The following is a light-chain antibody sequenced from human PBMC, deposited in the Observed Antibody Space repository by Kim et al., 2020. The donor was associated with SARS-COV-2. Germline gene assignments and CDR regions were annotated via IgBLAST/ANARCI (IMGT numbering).Light chain of an antibody. J-gene: IGLJ3*02. CDR3: NSRDSSGNHLV. V-gene: IGLV3-19*01. CDR1: SLRSYY. Sequence: ALGHTARITCQGDSLRSYYASCYRQKPEQAPVLVIYGKNNRPSGIPDRFSGSSSGNTASLTITGAQAEDEADYYCNSRDSSGNHLVFGGGTQLTVL. CDR2: GKN.